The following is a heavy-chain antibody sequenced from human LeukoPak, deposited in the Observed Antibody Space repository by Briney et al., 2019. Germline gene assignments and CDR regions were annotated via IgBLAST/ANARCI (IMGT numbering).Heavy chain of an antibody. CDR3: AKYKGYIATTGILSDH. Sequence: GGSLRLSCAASGFTFDDFAMHWVRQAPGEGLEWVSLVSWDGGTTFYADSVKGRFTVSRDNSINSLYLQMHNLRVEDTAFYYCAKYKGYIATTGILSDHWGTGTLVTVSS. J-gene: IGHJ4*02. CDR2: VSWDGGTT. V-gene: IGHV3-43D*04. D-gene: IGHD1-1*01. CDR1: GFTFDDFA.